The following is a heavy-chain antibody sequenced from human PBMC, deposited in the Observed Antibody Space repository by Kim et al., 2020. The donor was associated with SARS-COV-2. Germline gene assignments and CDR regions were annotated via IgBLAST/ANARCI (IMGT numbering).Heavy chain of an antibody. J-gene: IGHJ5*01. Sequence: ASVKVSCKVSGYSLSELSMHWVRKSPGKGLDWMGGFDPEDGETFYAQKFQGRVTMTEDTSTDTAHMELRSLTSDDTAVYYCAVDVGIASAGTGLDSWGQGTLVTVSS. CDR3: AVDVGIASAGTGLDS. CDR1: GYSLSELS. CDR2: FDPEDGET. D-gene: IGHD6-13*01. V-gene: IGHV1-24*01.